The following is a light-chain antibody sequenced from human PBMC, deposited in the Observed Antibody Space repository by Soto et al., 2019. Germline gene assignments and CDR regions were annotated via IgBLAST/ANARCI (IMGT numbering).Light chain of an antibody. CDR2: GNS. CDR3: QSYASSLSGSEV. J-gene: IGLJ1*01. Sequence: QSVLTQPPSVSEAPGPRVTISCTGSSSNIGAGHDVHWYQHLPGTAPKLLIYGNSNRPSGVPDRFSGSKSGTSASLASTGLQAEDEAYYYGQSYASSLSGSEVFRTGTQLPVL. CDR1: SSNIGAGHD. V-gene: IGLV1-40*01.